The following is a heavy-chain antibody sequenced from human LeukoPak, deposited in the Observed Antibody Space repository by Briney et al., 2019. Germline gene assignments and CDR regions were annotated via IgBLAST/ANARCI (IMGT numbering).Heavy chain of an antibody. CDR3: ATKTPGNYPYDY. D-gene: IGHD3-22*01. Sequence: GGSLRLSCAASGLTFSTSPMNWVRQAPGKGLEWVSTSGTTGDTYYADSVKGRFTISRDNSKNTPYLQITSLRAEDTALYYCATKTPGNYPYDYWGQGTLVIVSP. CDR2: TSGTTGDT. CDR1: GLTFSTSP. V-gene: IGHV3-23*01. J-gene: IGHJ4*02.